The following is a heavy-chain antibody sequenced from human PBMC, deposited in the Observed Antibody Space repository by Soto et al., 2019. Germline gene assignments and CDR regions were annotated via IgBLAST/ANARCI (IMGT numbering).Heavy chain of an antibody. CDR2: ISGSGGST. Sequence: EVQLLESGGGLVQPGGSLRLSCAASGFTFSSYAMSWVRQAPGKGLEWVSAISGSGGSTYYADSVKGRFTISRDNSTNTLYLQMNRLRAEDTAVYYCAKPHVQFGGVIANAFDIWGQGTMVPGSS. J-gene: IGHJ3*02. D-gene: IGHD3-16*02. CDR1: GFTFSSYA. CDR3: AKPHVQFGGVIANAFDI. V-gene: IGHV3-23*01.